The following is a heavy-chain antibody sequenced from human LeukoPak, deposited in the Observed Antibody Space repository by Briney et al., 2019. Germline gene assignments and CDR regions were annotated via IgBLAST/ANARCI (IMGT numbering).Heavy chain of an antibody. CDR1: GYTFTRYA. CDR3: ASHDHADDFAY. D-gene: IGHD2-8*01. J-gene: IGHJ4*02. CDR2: INMYTANP. V-gene: IGHV7-4-1*02. Sequence: GASVKVSCKASGYTFTRYAINWLRQAPGQGLEWMGWINMYTANPAYAQGFTERFVFSLDTSVTTAYLQISNLKTEDTAVYYCASHDHADDFAYARQGTRATVS.